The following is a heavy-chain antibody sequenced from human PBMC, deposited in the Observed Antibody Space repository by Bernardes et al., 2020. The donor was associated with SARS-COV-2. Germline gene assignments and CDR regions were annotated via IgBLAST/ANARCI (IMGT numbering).Heavy chain of an antibody. J-gene: IGHJ6*02. CDR1: GFSVSSTY. V-gene: IGHV3-66*02. D-gene: IGHD3-16*01. Sequence: GGSLRLSCAASGFSVSSTYMNWVRQAPGKGLEWVSFINSAGSTNYADSVKGRFTISRDNSKNMVYLQMNGLRVEDTGVYYCAREGMGARPLRKIYDGLDVWGQGTTVTVSS. CDR2: INSAGST. CDR3: AREGMGARPLRKIYDGLDV.